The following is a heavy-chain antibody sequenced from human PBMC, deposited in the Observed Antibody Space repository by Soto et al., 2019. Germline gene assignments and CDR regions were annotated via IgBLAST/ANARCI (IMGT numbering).Heavy chain of an antibody. J-gene: IGHJ4*02. CDR1: GFTFTNYP. V-gene: IGHV3-30-3*01. CDR2: VSHDGINT. CDR3: AREKTVGGIRLDN. D-gene: IGHD1-26*01. Sequence: QVQLVESGGGVVQPGRSLRLSCAASGFTFTNYPMHWVRQAPGKGLEWVAVVSHDGINTYYADSVKGRFTISRDNSKNTLYLQLNSLRTADTAVFYCAREKTVGGIRLDNWGQGTLVTVSS.